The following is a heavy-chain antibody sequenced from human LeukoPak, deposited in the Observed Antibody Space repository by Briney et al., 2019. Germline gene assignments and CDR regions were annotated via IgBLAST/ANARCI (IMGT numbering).Heavy chain of an antibody. D-gene: IGHD4-17*01. CDR1: GGSISSYY. V-gene: IGHV4-59*07. Sequence: SDTLSLTCTVSGGSISSYYWRWIRQPPGRGLEWVGYIYYSGSTNYNPSLKSRVTISVDTSKNQFSLKLSAVTAADTAVYYCARVDDYGDYHFDYWGQGTLVTVSS. CDR2: IYYSGST. J-gene: IGHJ4*02. CDR3: ARVDDYGDYHFDY.